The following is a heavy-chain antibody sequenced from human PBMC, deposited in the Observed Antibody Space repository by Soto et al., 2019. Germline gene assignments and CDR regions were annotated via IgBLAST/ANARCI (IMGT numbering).Heavy chain of an antibody. Sequence: EVQLLESGGGLVQPGGSLRLSCAASGFTFSSYAMSWVRQAPGKGLEWVSAISGSGGSTYYADSVKGRFTISKDNSKNTRYLQMNSLRAEDTAVYYCANEVGGFDYGDYWGQGTLVTVSS. J-gene: IGHJ4*02. CDR3: ANEVGGFDYGDY. V-gene: IGHV3-23*01. CDR1: GFTFSSYA. D-gene: IGHD3-3*01. CDR2: ISGSGGST.